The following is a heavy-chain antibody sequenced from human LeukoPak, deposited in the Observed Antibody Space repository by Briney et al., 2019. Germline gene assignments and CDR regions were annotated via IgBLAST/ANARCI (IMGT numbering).Heavy chain of an antibody. CDR1: GFTFSSYG. CDR3: ATIVATINY. V-gene: IGHV3-30*03. CDR2: KSYDGSNK. J-gene: IGHJ4*02. D-gene: IGHD5-12*01. Sequence: PGGSLRLSCAASGFTFSSYGMHWVRPAPGKGLEWVAVKSYDGSNKYYADSVKGRFTISRDNSKNTLYLQMNSLRAEDTAVYYCATIVATINYWGQGTLVTVSS.